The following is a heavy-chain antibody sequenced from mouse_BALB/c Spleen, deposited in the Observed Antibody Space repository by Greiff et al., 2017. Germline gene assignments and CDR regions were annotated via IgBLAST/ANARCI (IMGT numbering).Heavy chain of an antibody. V-gene: IGHV5-17*02. CDR2: ISSGSSTI. D-gene: IGHD2-10*01. Sequence: EVHLVESGGGLVQPGGSRKLSCAASGFTFSSFGMHWVRQAPEKGLEWVAYISSGSSTIYYADTVKGRFTISRDNPKNTLFLQMTSLRSEDTAMYYCARSAYYGNSWFAYWGQGTLVTVSA. CDR3: ARSAYYGNSWFAY. CDR1: GFTFSSFG. J-gene: IGHJ3*01.